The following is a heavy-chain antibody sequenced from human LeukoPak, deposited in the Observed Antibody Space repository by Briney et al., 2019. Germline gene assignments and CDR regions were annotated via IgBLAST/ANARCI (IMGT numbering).Heavy chain of an antibody. Sequence: KPSETLSLTCAVSGYSISNGYYWGWFRQPPGKGLEWIGCMYHSGSTYYNPSLKSRVTISVDTSKNQFSLKLSSVTAADTAVYYCARQGGSSSPYYYYYMDVWGKGTTVTVSS. D-gene: IGHD6-13*01. CDR2: MYHSGST. V-gene: IGHV4-38-2*01. CDR3: ARQGGSSSPYYYYYMDV. CDR1: GYSISNGYY. J-gene: IGHJ6*03.